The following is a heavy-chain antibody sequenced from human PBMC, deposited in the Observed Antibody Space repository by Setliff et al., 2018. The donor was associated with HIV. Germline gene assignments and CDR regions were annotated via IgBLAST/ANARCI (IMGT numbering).Heavy chain of an antibody. J-gene: IGHJ6*02. D-gene: IGHD1-26*01. CDR3: ARPQWELGVDYYGMDV. CDR1: GYTLTELS. Sequence: ASVKVSCKVSGYTLTELSRHWVRQAPGKGLEWMGGFDPEDGIASYSQKFQGRVTITADKSTSTAYMELSSLRSEDTAVYYCARPQWELGVDYYGMDVWGQGTTVTVSS. CDR2: FDPEDGIA. V-gene: IGHV1-24*01.